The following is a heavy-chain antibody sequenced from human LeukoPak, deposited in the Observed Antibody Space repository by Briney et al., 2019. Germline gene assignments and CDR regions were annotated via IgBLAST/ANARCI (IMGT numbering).Heavy chain of an antibody. CDR3: ARGSSGYFSGGIDY. CDR1: GFTFSSYG. Sequence: GGSLRLSCAASGFTFSSYGMHWVRQAPGKGLEWVAFIRYDGSNKYYAGSVKGRFTVSRDNSKNTLYLQMNSLRAEDTAVYYCARGSSGYFSGGIDYWGQGTLVTVSS. V-gene: IGHV3-30*02. CDR2: IRYDGSNK. D-gene: IGHD6-19*01. J-gene: IGHJ4*02.